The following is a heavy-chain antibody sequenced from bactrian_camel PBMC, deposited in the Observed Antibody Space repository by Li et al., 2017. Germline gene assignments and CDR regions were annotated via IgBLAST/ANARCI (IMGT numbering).Heavy chain of an antibody. D-gene: IGHD1*01. CDR1: TSTDGSYL. CDR2: AGGGSP. V-gene: IGHV3S67*01. Sequence: DVQLVESGGGSVLPGGSLTLSCTISTSTDGSYLVGWFRQAPGKEREGIAAAGGGSPTYADSVKGRFTISQDIAKNTVYLEMNRLKPEFTDKYYCAARHCGAIACGMECTARIEYDYWGQGTQVTVS. J-gene: IGHJ4*01. CDR3: AARHCGAIACGMECTARIEYDY.